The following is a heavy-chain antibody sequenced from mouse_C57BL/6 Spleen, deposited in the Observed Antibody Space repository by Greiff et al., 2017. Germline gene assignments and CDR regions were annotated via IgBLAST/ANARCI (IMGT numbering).Heavy chain of an antibody. CDR2: INPYNGGT. Sequence: VQLQQSGPVLVKPGASVKMSCKASGYTFTDYYMNWVKQSHGKSLEWIGVINPYNGGTSYNQKFKGKATLTVDKSSSTAYMELNSLTSEDSAVYYCARLPDYYGSSSRYFDVWGTGTTVTVSS. CDR1: GYTFTDYY. D-gene: IGHD1-1*01. V-gene: IGHV1-19*01. CDR3: ARLPDYYGSSSRYFDV. J-gene: IGHJ1*03.